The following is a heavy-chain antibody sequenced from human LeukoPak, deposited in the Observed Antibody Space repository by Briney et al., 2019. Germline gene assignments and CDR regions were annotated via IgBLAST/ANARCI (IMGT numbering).Heavy chain of an antibody. CDR1: GFTFSSYW. J-gene: IGHJ2*01. CDR2: INLDGSEK. V-gene: IGHV3-7*01. CDR3: ARGSYYDTSGYVNWYFDL. D-gene: IGHD3-22*01. Sequence: PGGSLRLSCAASGFTFSSYWMTWVRQAPGKGLEWVASINLDGSEKYYVDSVKGRFTISRDNAKNSLYLQMNSLRGDDTAVYHCARGSYYDTSGYVNWYFDLWGRGTLVSVSS.